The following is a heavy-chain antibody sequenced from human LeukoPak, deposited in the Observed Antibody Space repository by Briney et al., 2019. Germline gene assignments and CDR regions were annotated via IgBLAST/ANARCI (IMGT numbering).Heavy chain of an antibody. CDR1: GCTFTSYY. V-gene: IGHV1-46*01. D-gene: IGHD2-2*01. CDR2: INPSGGST. Sequence: GASVKVSCKASGCTFTSYYMHWVRQAPGQGLEWMGIINPSGGSTSYAQEFQGRVTMTRDTSTSTVYMELSSLRSEDTAVYYCARDRHCSSTSCYAGDYYYGMDVWGQGTTVTVSS. CDR3: ARDRHCSSTSCYAGDYYYGMDV. J-gene: IGHJ6*02.